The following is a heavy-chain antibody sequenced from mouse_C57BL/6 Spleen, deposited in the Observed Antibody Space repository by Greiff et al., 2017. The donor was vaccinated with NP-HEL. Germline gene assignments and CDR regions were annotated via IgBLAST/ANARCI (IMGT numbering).Heavy chain of an antibody. J-gene: IGHJ2*01. CDR2: INPNNGGT. CDR1: GYTFTDYY. D-gene: IGHD2-3*01. V-gene: IGHV1-26*01. Sequence: VQLQQSGPELVKPGASVKISCKASGYTFTDYYMNWVKQSHGKSLEWIGDINPNNGGTSYNQKLKGKATLTVDKSSSTAYMELRSLTSEDSAVYYCARGDGYPFDYWGQGTTLTVSS. CDR3: ARGDGYPFDY.